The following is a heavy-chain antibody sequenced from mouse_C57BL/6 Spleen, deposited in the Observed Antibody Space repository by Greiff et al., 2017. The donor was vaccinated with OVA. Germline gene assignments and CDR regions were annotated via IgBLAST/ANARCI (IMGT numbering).Heavy chain of an antibody. CDR3: ARQKLGLDY. V-gene: IGHV5-9*01. J-gene: IGHJ2*01. CDR1: GFTFSSYT. CDR2: ISGGGGNT. D-gene: IGHD4-1*01. Sequence: EVKLMESGGGLVKPGGSLKLSCAASGFTFSSYTMSWVRQTPEKRLEWVATISGGGGNTYYPDSVKGRFTISRDNAKNTLYLQMSSLRSEDTALYYCARQKLGLDYWGQVTTPTVSS.